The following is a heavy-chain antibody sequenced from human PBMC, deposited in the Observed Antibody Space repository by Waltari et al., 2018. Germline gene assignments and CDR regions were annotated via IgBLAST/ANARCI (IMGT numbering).Heavy chain of an antibody. CDR1: GGTFSSYA. CDR2: SIPMLGIA. D-gene: IGHD2-2*01. Sequence: QVQLVQSGAEVKKPGSSVKVSCKASGGTFSSYAISWVRQAPEQRHGWMGVSIPMLGIANSAQKFQGRVTITADKSPSTAYMEPGSLRSEDTAVYYCAGEGVVPAAIGYWGQGTLVTVSS. J-gene: IGHJ4*02. CDR3: AGEGVVPAAIGY. V-gene: IGHV1-69*10.